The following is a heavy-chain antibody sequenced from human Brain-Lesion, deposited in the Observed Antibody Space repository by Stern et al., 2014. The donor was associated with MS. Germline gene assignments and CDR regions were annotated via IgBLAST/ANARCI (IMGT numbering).Heavy chain of an antibody. D-gene: IGHD3-10*01. J-gene: IGHJ5*01. CDR2: VNNDGRRT. V-gene: IGHV3-74*02. CDR1: GFTFSNYW. Sequence: EVQLVESGGGLVQPGGSLRLSCAASGFTFSNYWMHWVRQAPGKGLGWASRVNNDGRRTSYADSVKGRFTMSRDNAKNTLYLQMNSLRVEDTAIYYCARGERWFDSWGQGTLVTVSS. CDR3: ARGERWFDS.